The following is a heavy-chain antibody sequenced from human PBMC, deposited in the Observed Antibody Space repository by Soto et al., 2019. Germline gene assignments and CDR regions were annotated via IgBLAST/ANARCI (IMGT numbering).Heavy chain of an antibody. Sequence: QLQLQESGSGLVKPSQTLSLTCVVSGDSISSGGYSWNWIRQSPGKGLEWIGHTYHSGGTLYNPFLDSRVTISVDKSKNQFSLRLTSVTAADTAVYYCARDSLSGYYFDFWGQGTLVTVSS. CDR1: GDSISSGGYS. V-gene: IGHV4-30-2*06. CDR2: TYHSGGT. D-gene: IGHD3-22*01. J-gene: IGHJ4*02. CDR3: ARDSLSGYYFDF.